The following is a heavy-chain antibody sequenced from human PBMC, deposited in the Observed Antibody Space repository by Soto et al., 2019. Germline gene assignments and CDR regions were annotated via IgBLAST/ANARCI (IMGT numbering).Heavy chain of an antibody. CDR1: GFTFSSYA. Sequence: PGGSLRPSCAASGFTFSSYAMSWVRQAQGKGLEWVSAISGSGGSTYYADSVKGRFTISRDNSKNTLYLQMNSLSAEDTAVYYCARSLYYYDSSGYSHDAFDIWGQGTMVTVSS. V-gene: IGHV3-23*01. CDR3: ARSLYYYDSSGYSHDAFDI. J-gene: IGHJ3*02. D-gene: IGHD3-22*01. CDR2: ISGSGGST.